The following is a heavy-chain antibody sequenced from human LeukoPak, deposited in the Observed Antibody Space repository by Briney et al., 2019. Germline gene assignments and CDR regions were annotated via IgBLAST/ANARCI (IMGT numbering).Heavy chain of an antibody. V-gene: IGHV1-18*01. D-gene: IGHD1-26*01. CDR2: ISAYNGNT. CDR3: AREERGGGGAYRGDY. CDR1: GYTFTSYG. J-gene: IGHJ4*02. Sequence: GASVKVSCKASGYTFTSYGISWVRQAPGQGLEWMGWISAYNGNTNYAQNLQGRVTMTTDTSPSTAYMELRSLRSDDPACYYCAREERGGGGAYRGDYWGQGTLVTVSS.